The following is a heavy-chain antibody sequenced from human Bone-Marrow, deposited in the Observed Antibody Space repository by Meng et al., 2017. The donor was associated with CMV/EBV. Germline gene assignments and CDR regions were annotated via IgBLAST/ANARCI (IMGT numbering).Heavy chain of an antibody. Sequence: GGSLRLSCAASGFLFSSYAIHWVRQAPGKGRKWVAVIWYDGSNKYYADSVKGRFTISRDNSKNTLYLQMNSLKAEDTAVYYCAKQAIAGGYFYYGMDVWGQGTTVTGSS. V-gene: IGHV3-33*06. CDR1: GFLFSSYA. CDR3: AKQAIAGGYFYYGMDV. CDR2: IWYDGSNK. D-gene: IGHD2/OR15-2a*01. J-gene: IGHJ6*01.